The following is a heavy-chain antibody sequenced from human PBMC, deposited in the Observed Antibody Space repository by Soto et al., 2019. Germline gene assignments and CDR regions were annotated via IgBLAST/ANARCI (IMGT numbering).Heavy chain of an antibody. J-gene: IGHJ6*02. V-gene: IGHV1-18*01. CDR1: GYTFTSYG. CDR3: ASNYLYYYGSGNTNYYGMDV. Sequence: QVQLVQSGAEVKKPGASVKVSCKASGYTFTSYGISWVRQAPGQGLEWIGWISAYNGNTNYAQKLQGRVTMTTDTSTSTAYMELRSLRSDDTAVSYCASNYLYYYGSGNTNYYGMDVWGQGTTVTVSS. CDR2: ISAYNGNT. D-gene: IGHD3-10*01.